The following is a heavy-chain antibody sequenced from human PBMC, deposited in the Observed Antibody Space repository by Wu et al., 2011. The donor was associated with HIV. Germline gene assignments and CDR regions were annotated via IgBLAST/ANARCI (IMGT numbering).Heavy chain of an antibody. CDR3: ARETAVGITG. CDR2: VAGDSSDT. CDR1: GYIFTTYG. D-gene: IGHD3-22*01. Sequence: QIRLVQSGAEVKKPGASVQVSCKTSGYIFTTYGISWVRQAPGQGLEWMGWVAGDSSDTKYSQKFQGRVTMTIDTSTDIGYMDLTSLRSDDTAVYYCARETAVGITGWGQGTLVIVSS. J-gene: IGHJ4*02. V-gene: IGHV1-18*01.